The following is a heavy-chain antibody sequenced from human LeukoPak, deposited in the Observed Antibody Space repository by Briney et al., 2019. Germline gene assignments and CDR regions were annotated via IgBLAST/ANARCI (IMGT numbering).Heavy chain of an antibody. CDR2: ISSSGSTI. CDR1: GFTFSDYY. V-gene: IGHV3-11*04. CDR3: AREKYYYDSSADWFDP. D-gene: IGHD3-22*01. J-gene: IGHJ5*02. Sequence: KPEGSLRLSCAASGFTFSDYYMSWIRQAPGKGLEWVSYISSSGSTIYYADSVKGRFTISRDNAKNSLYLQMNSLRAEDTAVYYCAREKYYYDSSADWFDPWGQGTLVTVSS.